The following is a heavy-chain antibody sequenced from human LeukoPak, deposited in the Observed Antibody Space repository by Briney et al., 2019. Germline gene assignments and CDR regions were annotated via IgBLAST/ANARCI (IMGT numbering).Heavy chain of an antibody. J-gene: IGHJ4*02. V-gene: IGHV3-48*03. CDR3: ARGLTMVRGVTHYFDY. D-gene: IGHD3-10*01. CDR1: GFTFSSYE. CDR2: ISSSGSTI. Sequence: PGGSLRLSCAASGFTFSSYEMNWVRQAPGKGLEWVSYISSSGSTIYYADSVKGRFTISRDNAKNSLYLQMNSLRAEDTAVYYCARGLTMVRGVTHYFDYWGQGTLVTVSS.